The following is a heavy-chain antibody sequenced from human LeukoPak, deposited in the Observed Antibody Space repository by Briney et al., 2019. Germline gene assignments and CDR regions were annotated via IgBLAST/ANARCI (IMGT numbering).Heavy chain of an antibody. CDR2: IKRDGSEK. CDR1: GFTFSSYW. J-gene: IGHJ4*02. V-gene: IGHV3-7*01. Sequence: GGSLRLSCEASGFTFSSYWMSWVRQAPGKGLEWVANIKRDGSEKYYADSVKGRFSISRDNARNSLFLQMNSLGGEDSAMYYCVRDMYYDSVSGYFTGWGQGTLVTVSS. CDR3: VRDMYYDSVSGYFTG. D-gene: IGHD3-16*01.